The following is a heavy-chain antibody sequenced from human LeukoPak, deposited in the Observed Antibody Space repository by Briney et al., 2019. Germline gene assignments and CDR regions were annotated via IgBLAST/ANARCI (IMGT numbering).Heavy chain of an antibody. V-gene: IGHV4-34*01. CDR2: INHSGST. D-gene: IGHD2-2*01. CDR1: GGSFSGYY. J-gene: IGHJ5*02. CDR3: ARGSPRPIVVVPAAMRFLFSRWFVP. Sequence: SETLSLTCTVSGGSFSGYYWSWIRQPPGKGLEWIGEINHSGSTNYNPSLKSRVTISVDTSKNQFSLKLSSVTAADTAVYYCARGSPRPIVVVPAAMRFLFSRWFVPWGQGTLVTVSS.